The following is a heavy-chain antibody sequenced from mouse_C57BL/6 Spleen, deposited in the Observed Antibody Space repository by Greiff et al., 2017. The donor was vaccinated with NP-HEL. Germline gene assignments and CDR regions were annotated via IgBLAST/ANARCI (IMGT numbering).Heavy chain of an antibody. D-gene: IGHD1-1*01. J-gene: IGHJ1*03. V-gene: IGHV1-22*01. CDR3: ARAELLRFLDV. Sequence: SGPELVKPGASVKMSCKASGYTFTDYNMHWVKQSHGKSLEWIGYINPNNGGTSYNQKFKGKATLTVNKSSSTAYMELRSLTSEDSAVYYCARAELLRFLDVWGTGTTVTVSS. CDR2: INPNNGGT. CDR1: GYTFTDYN.